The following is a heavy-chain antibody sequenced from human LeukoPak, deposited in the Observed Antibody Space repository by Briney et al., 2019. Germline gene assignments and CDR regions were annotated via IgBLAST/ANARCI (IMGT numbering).Heavy chain of an antibody. V-gene: IGHV4-4*07. J-gene: IGHJ4*02. CDR1: GGSISSYY. D-gene: IGHD4-17*01. CDR3: ARDPDYGDYGGAYFDY. Sequence: PSETLSLTCTVSGGSISSYYWSWIRQPAGKGLAWIGRIYTSGSTNYNPSLKSRVTMSVDTSKNQFFLKLSSVTAADTAVYYCARDPDYGDYGGAYFDYWGQGTLVTVSS. CDR2: IYTSGST.